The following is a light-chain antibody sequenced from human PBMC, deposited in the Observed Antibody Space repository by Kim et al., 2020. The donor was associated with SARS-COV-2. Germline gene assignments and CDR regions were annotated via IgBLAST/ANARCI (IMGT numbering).Light chain of an antibody. Sequence: GQSDTHCSTGTSSDVGSENYDSGNQQDQGKAPKLMVYGVSKRPSGVPDRFSGSKSGNTASLTVSGLQAEDEADYYCSSYAGSNNLVLGGGNQLNVL. CDR2: GVS. CDR1: SSDVGSENY. CDR3: SSYAGSNNLV. J-gene: IGLJ3*02. V-gene: IGLV2-8*01.